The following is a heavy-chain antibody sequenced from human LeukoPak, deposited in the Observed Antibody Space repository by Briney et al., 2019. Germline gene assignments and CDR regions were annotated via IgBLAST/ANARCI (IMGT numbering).Heavy chain of an antibody. J-gene: IGHJ6*03. CDR1: GGTFSSYA. V-gene: IGHV1-69*05. D-gene: IGHD3-3*01. CDR3: ARTTHDYDFWSGYSHYYYYYYMDV. CDR2: IIPIFGTA. Sequence: SVKVSCQASGGTFSSYAISWVPQAPGQGLEWMRGIIPIFGTANYAQKFQARVTITTDESTRTAYMELSSLRSEDTAVYYCARTTHDYDFWSGYSHYYYYYYMDVWGKGTTVTVSS.